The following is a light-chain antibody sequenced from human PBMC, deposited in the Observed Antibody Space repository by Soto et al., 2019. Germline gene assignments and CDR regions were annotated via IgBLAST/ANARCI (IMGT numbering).Light chain of an antibody. Sequence: EIVMTQSPATLSVSPGERATLSCRASQSVSNDLAWYQQKLGQAPRLLIYGASTRATGIPARFSGRGSATEFTLTISSLQSEDFAVYYCQHYNNWPYTFGQGTKLEIK. CDR3: QHYNNWPYT. CDR1: QSVSND. CDR2: GAS. V-gene: IGKV3-15*01. J-gene: IGKJ2*01.